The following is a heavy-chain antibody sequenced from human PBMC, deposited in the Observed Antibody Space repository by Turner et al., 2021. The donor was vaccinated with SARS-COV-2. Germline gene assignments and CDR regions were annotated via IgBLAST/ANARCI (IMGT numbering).Heavy chain of an antibody. CDR2: IIPILGIS. CDR3: ARINSGGFDY. J-gene: IGHJ4*02. D-gene: IGHD3-10*01. V-gene: IGHV1-69*04. CDR1: GGTFSSYP. Sequence: QVQLVQSGAEVKKPGSSVKVSCKASGGTFSSYPIPWVRQAPGQGLEWMGRIIPILGISNYAQKCQVRVTITADKSTSTAYMELSSLRSEDTAVYYCARINSGGFDYWGRGTLVTVSS.